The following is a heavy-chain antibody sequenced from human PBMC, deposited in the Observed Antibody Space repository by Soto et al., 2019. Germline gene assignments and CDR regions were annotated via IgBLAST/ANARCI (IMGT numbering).Heavy chain of an antibody. CDR1: GFTFSSYA. D-gene: IGHD5-18*01. V-gene: IGHV3-23*01. J-gene: IGHJ4*02. CDR2: ITYNGDNT. CDR3: ARYIRGPTVFYFDF. Sequence: GGSLRLSCAASGFTFSSYAMTWVRQAPGRGLDWVSVITYNGDNTFYADPVKGRFTISRDNSKDTVDLQMNSLRAEDSAIYYCARYIRGPTVFYFDFWGPGVLVTSPQ.